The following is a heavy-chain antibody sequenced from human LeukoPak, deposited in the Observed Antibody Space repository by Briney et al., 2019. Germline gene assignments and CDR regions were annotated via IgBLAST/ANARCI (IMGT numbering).Heavy chain of an antibody. J-gene: IGHJ4*02. CDR1: GFPFSSYA. D-gene: IGHD1-26*01. V-gene: IGHV3-23*01. Sequence: GGSLRLSCAASGFPFSSYAMSWVRQAPGKGLEWVSAISGSGGSTNYADSVKGRFTISRDNSKNTLYLQMNSLRAEDTTVYYCAKDPDSARLYYFDYWGQGTLVTVSS. CDR3: AKDPDSARLYYFDY. CDR2: ISGSGGST.